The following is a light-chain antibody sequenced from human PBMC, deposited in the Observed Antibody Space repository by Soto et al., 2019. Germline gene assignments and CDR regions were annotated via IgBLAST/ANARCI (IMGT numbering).Light chain of an antibody. CDR3: SSYTSTSTLIV. CDR1: SSDIGSYRS. CDR2: EVS. Sequence: QSVLTQPASVSGSPGQSVTISCTGTSSDIGSYRSVSWYQQHRGKAPKLLFSEVSYRPSGGSNRFSGSKSGNTASLTISGLQPEDEATYSCSSYTSTSTLIVFGTGTKVT. V-gene: IGLV2-14*01. J-gene: IGLJ1*01.